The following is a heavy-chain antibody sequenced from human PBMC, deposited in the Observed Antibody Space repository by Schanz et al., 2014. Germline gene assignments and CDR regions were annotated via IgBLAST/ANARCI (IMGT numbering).Heavy chain of an antibody. CDR3: ATDYSGGGCHI. CDR2: VSHDGFTK. CDR1: GFSFSGFA. Sequence: VQLVESGGGLVQPGGSLRLSCVASGFSFSGFAVHWVRQAPGKGLEWVSIVSHDGFTKHYADSVRGRFTLSRDNSKNTVYLQLNSLRADDNALYFCATDYSGGGCHIWGQGTMVTVSS. V-gene: IGHV3-30*04. J-gene: IGHJ3*02. D-gene: IGHD6-19*01.